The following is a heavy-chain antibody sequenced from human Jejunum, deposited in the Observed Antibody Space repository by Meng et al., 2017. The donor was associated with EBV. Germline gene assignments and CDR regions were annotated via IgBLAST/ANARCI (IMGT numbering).Heavy chain of an antibody. V-gene: IGHV3-74*02. Sequence: EWQLGEFGGGLVGPVGPLRLSCVASGFTFSLSWMNWVRQAPGEGLMWVSRINPDGRTINYGDSVKGRFTISRDNAKNTVYLQMNSLRAEDTAVYYCTRAGYYRFDYWGQGALVTVSS. CDR3: TRAGYYRFDY. J-gene: IGHJ4*02. CDR2: INPDGRTI. CDR1: GFTFSLSW. D-gene: IGHD1-26*01.